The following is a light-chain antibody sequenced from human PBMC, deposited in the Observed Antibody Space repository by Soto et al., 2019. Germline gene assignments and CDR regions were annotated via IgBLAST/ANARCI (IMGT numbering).Light chain of an antibody. CDR1: QSVSSSY. CDR3: QQYYISPPT. Sequence: EIELTQSPGTLSLSPGERATLTCRASQSVSSSYLAWYQQKPGQAPRLLIYGASSRATGIPDRFSGSGSGTDFTLTISRLEPEDFAVYYCQQYYISPPTFGQGTKVEIK. CDR2: GAS. V-gene: IGKV3-20*01. J-gene: IGKJ1*01.